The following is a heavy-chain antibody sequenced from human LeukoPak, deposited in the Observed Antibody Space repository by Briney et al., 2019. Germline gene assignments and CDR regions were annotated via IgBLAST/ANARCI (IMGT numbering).Heavy chain of an antibody. CDR1: GGTISSYY. D-gene: IGHD1-26*01. CDR2: IDYSGST. J-gene: IGHJ3*02. CDR3: ARDRRRDLLHAFDI. Sequence: PSETLSLTCTVSGGTISSYYWSWIRQPPGKGLEWIAYIDYSGSTNYNPSLKSRVTISVDASKNQFSLKLSSVTAADTAVYYCARDRRRDLLHAFDIWGQGTMATVSS. V-gene: IGHV4-59*01.